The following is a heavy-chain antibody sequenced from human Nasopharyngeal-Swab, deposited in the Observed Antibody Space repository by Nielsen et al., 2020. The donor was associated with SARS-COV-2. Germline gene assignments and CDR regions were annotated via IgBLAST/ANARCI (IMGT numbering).Heavy chain of an antibody. V-gene: IGHV3-48*03. CDR3: ARDKPGITIFGVVIGPFDY. D-gene: IGHD3-3*01. CDR2: ISSSGSTI. Sequence: GESLKISCAASGFTFSSYEMNWVRQAPGKGLEWVSYISSSGSTIYYADSVKGRFPISRDNAKNSLYLQMNSLRAEDTAVYYCARDKPGITIFGVVIGPFDYWGQGTLVTVSS. CDR1: GFTFSSYE. J-gene: IGHJ4*02.